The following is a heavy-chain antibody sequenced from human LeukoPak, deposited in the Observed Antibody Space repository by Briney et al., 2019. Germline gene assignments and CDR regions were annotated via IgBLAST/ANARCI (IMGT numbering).Heavy chain of an antibody. Sequence: SQTLSLTCTVSGGSISSGSYYWSWIRQPAGKGLEWIGRIYTSGSTNYNPSLKSRVTISVDTSKNQFSLKLSSVTAADTAVYYCARVEPPRSSWYSRSAAFDIWGQGTMVTVSS. V-gene: IGHV4-61*02. CDR2: IYTSGST. J-gene: IGHJ3*02. CDR3: ARVEPPRSSWYSRSAAFDI. D-gene: IGHD6-13*01. CDR1: GGSISSGSYY.